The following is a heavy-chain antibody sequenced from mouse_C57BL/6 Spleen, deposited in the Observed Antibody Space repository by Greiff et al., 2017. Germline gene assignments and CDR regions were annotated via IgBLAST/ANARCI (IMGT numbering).Heavy chain of an antibody. D-gene: IGHD2-4*01. V-gene: IGHV1-54*01. Sequence: QVQLLQSGAELVRPGTSVKVSCTASGYAFTNYLIEWVKQRPGQGLEWIGVINPGSGGTNSYEQFKGKATLTVDKSSSTAYMQLSSQTSEDAAVYFWAKSSDYDYYSAWFADWGQGTLVTVSA. CDR2: INPGSGGT. CDR3: AKSSDYDYYSAWFAD. CDR1: GYAFTNYL. J-gene: IGHJ3*01.